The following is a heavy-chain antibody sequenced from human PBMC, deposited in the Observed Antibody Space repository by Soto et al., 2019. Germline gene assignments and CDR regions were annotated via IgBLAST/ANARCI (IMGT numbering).Heavy chain of an antibody. D-gene: IGHD6-25*01. Sequence: QVQLQESGPRLVKPSQTLSLTCTVSGDSISSGGYFWSWIRQHPGKGLEWIGYIYYSGTTQYNPSVMSRVTMSADTSTNQFSLKLTSVTAADTAMYYCARDHAAGNYYGMDVWGQGTTVTVSS. CDR1: GDSISSGGYF. CDR2: IYYSGTT. V-gene: IGHV4-31*03. J-gene: IGHJ6*02. CDR3: ARDHAAGNYYGMDV.